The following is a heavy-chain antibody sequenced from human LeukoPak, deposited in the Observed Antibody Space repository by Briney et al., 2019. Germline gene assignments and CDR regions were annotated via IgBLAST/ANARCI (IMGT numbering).Heavy chain of an antibody. Sequence: GGSLRLSCAASGFTFSSYWMSWVGQAPGKGLEWVANIRGDGSDNHYVDSVRGRFTISRDNAKNSLYLQMNSLRAEDTAVYCCARDLGYYRADYWGQGTLVTVSS. CDR2: IRGDGSDN. D-gene: IGHD1-26*01. V-gene: IGHV3-7*04. J-gene: IGHJ4*02. CDR3: ARDLGYYRADY. CDR1: GFTFSSYW.